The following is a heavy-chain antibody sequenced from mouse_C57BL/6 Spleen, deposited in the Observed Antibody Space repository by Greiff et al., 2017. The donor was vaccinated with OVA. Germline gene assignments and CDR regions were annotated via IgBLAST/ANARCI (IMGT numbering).Heavy chain of an antibody. V-gene: IGHV3-8*01. D-gene: IGHD2-2*01. CDR2: ISYSGST. Sequence: DVKLVESGPGLAKPSQTLSLTCSVTGYSITSDYWNWIRQFPGNKLEYMGYISYSGSTYYNPSLKSRISITRDTSKNQYYLQLNSVTTEDTATYYCARYGYDGVMDYWGQGTSVTVSS. CDR3: ARYGYDGVMDY. J-gene: IGHJ4*01. CDR1: GYSITSDY.